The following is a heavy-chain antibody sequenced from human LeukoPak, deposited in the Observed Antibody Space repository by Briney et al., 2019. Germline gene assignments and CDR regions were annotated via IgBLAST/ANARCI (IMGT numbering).Heavy chain of an antibody. CDR3: ASGQTRYYYYYMDV. CDR1: GGTFSSYA. CDR2: IIPIFGTA. J-gene: IGHJ6*03. Sequence: ASVKVPCKASGGTFSSYAISWVRQAPGQGLEWMGGIIPIFGTANYAQKFQGRVTITTDESTSTAYMELSSLRSEDTAVYYCASGQTRYYYYYMDVWGKGTTVTVSS. V-gene: IGHV1-69*05.